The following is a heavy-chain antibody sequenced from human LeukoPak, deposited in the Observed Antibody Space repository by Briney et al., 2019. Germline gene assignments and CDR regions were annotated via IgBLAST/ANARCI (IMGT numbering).Heavy chain of an antibody. Sequence: ASVKVSCKASGYTFTGYYMHWVRQAPGQGLEWMGWINPNSGGTNYAQKFQGRVTMTRSTSISTAYMDLSSLRSEDTAVYYCARDVRHCTGGSCSSWVNWFDAWGQGTLVTVSS. CDR1: GYTFTGYY. CDR3: ARDVRHCTGGSCSSWVNWFDA. D-gene: IGHD2-15*01. CDR2: INPNSGGT. J-gene: IGHJ5*02. V-gene: IGHV1-2*02.